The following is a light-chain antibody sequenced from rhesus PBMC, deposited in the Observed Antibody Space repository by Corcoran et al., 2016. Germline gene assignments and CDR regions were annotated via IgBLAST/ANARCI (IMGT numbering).Light chain of an antibody. CDR1: QSVSSS. CDR3: QQYSNWPLT. J-gene: IGKJ4*01. V-gene: IGKV3-42*03. CDR2: GAS. Sequence: EIVMTQSPATLSLSPGERATLSCRASQSVSSSLAWYQQKTGQAPRLLIYGASSRATGIQDRFSGRGSGTEFTLTISSLEREDFAVYYCQQYSNWPLTFGGGTKVEIK.